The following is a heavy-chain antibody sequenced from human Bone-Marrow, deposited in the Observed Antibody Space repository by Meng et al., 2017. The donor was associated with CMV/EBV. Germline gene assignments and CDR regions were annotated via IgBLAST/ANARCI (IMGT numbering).Heavy chain of an antibody. V-gene: IGHV3-15*01. D-gene: IGHD3-16*01. J-gene: IGHJ5*02. CDR3: TTDSGGVYSFWFDP. Sequence: GGSLRLSCAASGFTFSGSAMHWVRQASGKGLEWVGRIKSKTDGGTTDYAAPVKGRFTISRDDSKNTLYLQMNSLKTEDTAVYYCTTDSGGVYSFWFDPWGQATLVTFSS. CDR2: IKSKTDGGTT. CDR1: GFTFSGSA.